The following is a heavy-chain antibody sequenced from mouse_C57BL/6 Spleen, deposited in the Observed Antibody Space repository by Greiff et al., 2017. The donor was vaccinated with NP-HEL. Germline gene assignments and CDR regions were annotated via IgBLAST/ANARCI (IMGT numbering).Heavy chain of an antibody. V-gene: IGHV1-47*01. Sequence: QVQLQQSGAELVKPGASVKMSCKASGYTFTTYPIEWVKQNPGKGLEWIGNFHPYNDDTKYNEKFKGKATFTVEKSSSTVYLELSSLTSEDSAVYYCALITTATYYAMDYWGQGTSVTVSS. CDR2: FHPYNDDT. CDR1: GYTFTTYP. CDR3: ALITTATYYAMDY. J-gene: IGHJ4*01. D-gene: IGHD1-1*01.